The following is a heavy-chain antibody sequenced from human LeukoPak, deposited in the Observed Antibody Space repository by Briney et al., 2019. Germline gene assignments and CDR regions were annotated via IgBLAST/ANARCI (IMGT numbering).Heavy chain of an antibody. CDR2: IYHNGST. CDR3: ARPPDP. CDR1: GFTFSIYSM. Sequence: GSLRLSCAASGFTFSIYSMNWVRQAPGKGLEWIGEIYHNGSTNYNPSLKSRVTISVDKSKNQFSLKVSSVTAADTAIYYCARPPDPWGQGTLVTVSS. V-gene: IGHV4-4*02. J-gene: IGHJ5*02.